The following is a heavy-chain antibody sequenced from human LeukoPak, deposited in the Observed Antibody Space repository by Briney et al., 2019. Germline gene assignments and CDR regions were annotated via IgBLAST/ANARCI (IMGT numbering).Heavy chain of an antibody. J-gene: IGHJ4*02. Sequence: SSETLSLTCTVSGGSIGYNYWNWIRQSPERGLEWIGYISSSGNIDYTPSLRSRVTMSLDTSKNHLSLNLRSVSAADTAIYYCAGYDHTNYLAYWGQGILVTVSS. V-gene: IGHV4-59*13. CDR3: AGYDHTNYLAY. CDR1: GGSIGYNY. CDR2: ISSSGNI. D-gene: IGHD1-14*01.